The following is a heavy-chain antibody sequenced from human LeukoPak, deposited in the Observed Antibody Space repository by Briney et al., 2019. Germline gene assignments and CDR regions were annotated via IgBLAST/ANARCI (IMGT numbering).Heavy chain of an antibody. J-gene: IGHJ4*02. Sequence: SETLSLTCTVSGGSISSSSYYWGWIRQPPGKGLEWIGSIYYSGSTYYNPSLKSRVTISVDTSKNQFSLKLSSVTAADTAVYYCATNFDWSIGYFDYWGQGTLVTVSS. CDR3: ATNFDWSIGYFDY. V-gene: IGHV4-39*07. D-gene: IGHD3-9*01. CDR2: IYYSGST. CDR1: GGSISSSSYY.